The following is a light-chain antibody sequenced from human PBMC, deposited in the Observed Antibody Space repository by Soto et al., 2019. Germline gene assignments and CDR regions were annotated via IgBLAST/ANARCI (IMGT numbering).Light chain of an antibody. CDR1: QSVSSSY. CDR3: QQYGSSPGT. V-gene: IGKV3-20*01. CDR2: GAS. J-gene: IGKJ1*01. Sequence: EIVSTQSPGTLSLSPGERATLSCRASQSVSSSYLAWYQQKPGQAPRLLIYGASSRATGIPDRFSGSGSGTDYPLTLSRLEPEDFAVYYCQQYGSSPGTFGQGTKVEIK.